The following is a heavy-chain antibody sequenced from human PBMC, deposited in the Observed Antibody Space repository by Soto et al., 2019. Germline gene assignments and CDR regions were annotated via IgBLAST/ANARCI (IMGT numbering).Heavy chain of an antibody. CDR3: ARVYSGYDFDY. Sequence: PSETLSLTCTVSGGSISSYYWSWIRQPPGKGLEWIGYIYYSGSTNYNPSLKSRVTISVDTSKNQFSLKLSPVTAADTAVYYCARVYSGYDFDYWGQGTLVTVSS. CDR1: GGSISSYY. D-gene: IGHD5-12*01. CDR2: IYYSGST. J-gene: IGHJ4*02. V-gene: IGHV4-59*01.